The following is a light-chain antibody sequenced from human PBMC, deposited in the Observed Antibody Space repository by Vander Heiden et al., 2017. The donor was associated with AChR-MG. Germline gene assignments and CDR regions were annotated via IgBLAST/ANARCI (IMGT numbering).Light chain of an antibody. V-gene: IGLV1-44*01. CDR1: SSNSGSNT. Sequence: QSVLTQPPSASGPSGQRVTISGSGSSSNSGSNTGTWYQQLPGTAPKLLIYSNNQRPSGVPDRFSGSKSGTSASLAISGLQAEDEADYYCAAWDDSLNGLFGGGTKLTVL. CDR2: SNN. CDR3: AAWDDSLNGL. J-gene: IGLJ3*02.